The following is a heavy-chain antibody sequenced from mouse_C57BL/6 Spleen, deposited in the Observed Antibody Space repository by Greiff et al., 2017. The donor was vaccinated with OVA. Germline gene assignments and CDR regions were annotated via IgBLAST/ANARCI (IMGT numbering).Heavy chain of an antibody. Sequence: QVQLQQPGAELVRPGSSVKLSCKASGYTFTSYWMDWVKQRPGQGLEWIGNIYPSDSETHYNQKFKDKATLTVDKSSSTAYMQLSSLTSADSAVYYCARGDFRYAMDYWGQGTSVTVSS. D-gene: IGHD3-3*01. CDR1: GYTFTSYW. CDR2: IYPSDSET. J-gene: IGHJ4*01. V-gene: IGHV1-61*01. CDR3: ARGDFRYAMDY.